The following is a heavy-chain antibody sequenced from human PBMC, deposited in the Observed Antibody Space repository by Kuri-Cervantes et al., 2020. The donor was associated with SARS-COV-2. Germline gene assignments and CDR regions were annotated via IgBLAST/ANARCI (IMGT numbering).Heavy chain of an antibody. CDR1: GFTFSSYA. V-gene: IGHV3-30-3*01. D-gene: IGHD2-2*01. J-gene: IGHJ4*02. CDR3: ARAYCSSTSCQLDY. CDR2: ISYDGSNK. Sequence: GESLKISCAASGFTFSSYAMHWVRQAPGKGLEWVAVISYDGSNKYYADSVKGRFTISRDYSKNTLYLQMNSLRAEDTAVYYCARAYCSSTSCQLDYWGQGTLVTVSS.